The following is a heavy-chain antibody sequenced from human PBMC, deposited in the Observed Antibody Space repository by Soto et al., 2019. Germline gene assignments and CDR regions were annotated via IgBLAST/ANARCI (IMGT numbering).Heavy chain of an antibody. CDR1: GGTFSSYT. CDR3: ARDCSSTSCYAYP. V-gene: IGHV1-69*08. J-gene: IGHJ5*02. CDR2: IIPILGIA. D-gene: IGHD2-2*01. Sequence: QVQLVQSGAEVKKPGSSVKVSCKASGGTFSSYTISWVRQALGQGLEWMGRIIPILGIANYAQKFQGRVTITADKSTNTAYMELSSLRSEDTAVYYCARDCSSTSCYAYPWGQGTLVTVSS.